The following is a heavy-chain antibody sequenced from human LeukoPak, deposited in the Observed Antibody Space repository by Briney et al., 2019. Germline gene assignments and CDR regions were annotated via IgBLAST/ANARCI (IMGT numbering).Heavy chain of an antibody. CDR2: INPNSGGT. CDR3: ARDQTQGWSNPDP. Sequence: ASVKVSCKASGYTFTGYYMHWVRQAPGQGLEWMGWINPNSGGTNYAQKFQGRVTMTRDTSISTAYMEPSRLRSDDTAVYYCARDQTQGWSNPDPWGQGTLVTVSS. D-gene: IGHD2-15*01. CDR1: GYTFTGYY. J-gene: IGHJ5*02. V-gene: IGHV1-2*02.